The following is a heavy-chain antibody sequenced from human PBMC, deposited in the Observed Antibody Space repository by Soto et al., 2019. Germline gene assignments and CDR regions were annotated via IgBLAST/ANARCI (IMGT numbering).Heavy chain of an antibody. CDR1: GFTFSSYS. V-gene: IGHV3-21*01. D-gene: IGHD3-10*01. CDR3: ARVGAYFGEFDYFYY. Sequence: EVQLVESGGGLVKPGGSLRLSCAASGFTFSSYSMNWVRQAPGKGLEWVSSISRNSDYIYYSDSVKGRFIISRDNARTSLYLHMNSLRAEDTAVYYCARVGAYFGEFDYFYYWGQGALVTVSS. J-gene: IGHJ4*02. CDR2: ISRNSDYI.